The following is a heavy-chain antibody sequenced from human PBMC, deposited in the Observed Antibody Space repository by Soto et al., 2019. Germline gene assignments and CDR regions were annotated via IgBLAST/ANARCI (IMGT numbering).Heavy chain of an antibody. V-gene: IGHV3-23*01. J-gene: IGHJ6*02. Sequence: EMQLLESGGGLVQPGGSLRLSCAASGFPFSMYAMTWVRQAPGKGLEWVSAISGSVDSTYYADSVKGRFTISRDNSKKTVYLEMNSLRVEDTAVYHCAKSPSRAPYGMDVWGQGTTVTVSS. D-gene: IGHD6-6*01. CDR2: ISGSVDST. CDR1: GFPFSMYA. CDR3: AKSPSRAPYGMDV.